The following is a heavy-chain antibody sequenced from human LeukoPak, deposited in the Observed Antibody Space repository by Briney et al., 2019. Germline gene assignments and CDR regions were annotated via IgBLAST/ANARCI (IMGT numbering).Heavy chain of an antibody. D-gene: IGHD1-26*01. J-gene: IGHJ5*02. V-gene: IGHV4-34*09. CDR1: GGSFSGYY. Sequence: PSETLSLTCAVYGGSFSGYYWSWIRQPPGKGLEWIGEINHSGSTYYNPSLKSRVTISVDTSKNQFSLKLSSVTAADTAVYYCARAVGATLLWFDPWGQGTLVTVSS. CDR2: INHSGST. CDR3: ARAVGATLLWFDP.